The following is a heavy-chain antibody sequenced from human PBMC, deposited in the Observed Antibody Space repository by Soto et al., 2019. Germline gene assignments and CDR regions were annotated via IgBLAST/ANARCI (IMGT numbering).Heavy chain of an antibody. CDR3: ARAGYCSGGSCTDAFDI. V-gene: IGHV4-31*02. D-gene: IGHD2-15*01. CDR2: IYYSGST. CDR1: GGSISSGGYY. J-gene: IGHJ3*02. Sequence: SETLSLTCTVSGGSISSGGYYWSWIRQHPGKGLEWIGYIYYSGSTYYNPSLKSRVTISVDTSKNQFSLKLSSVTAADTAVYYCARAGYCSGGSCTDAFDIWGQGTMVTVSS.